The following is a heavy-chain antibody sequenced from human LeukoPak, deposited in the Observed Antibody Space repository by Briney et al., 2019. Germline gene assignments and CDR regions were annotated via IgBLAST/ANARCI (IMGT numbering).Heavy chain of an antibody. CDR3: ARGGNTMVRGAHYYYYYMDV. J-gene: IGHJ6*03. CDR1: GYTFTSYG. Sequence: GASVKVSCKASGYTFTSYGISWVRQAPGQGLEWMGGIIPIFGTANYAQKFQGRVTITADESTSTAYMELSSLRSEDTAVYYCARGGNTMVRGAHYYYYYMDVWGKGTTVTVSS. CDR2: IIPIFGTA. V-gene: IGHV1-69*13. D-gene: IGHD3-10*01.